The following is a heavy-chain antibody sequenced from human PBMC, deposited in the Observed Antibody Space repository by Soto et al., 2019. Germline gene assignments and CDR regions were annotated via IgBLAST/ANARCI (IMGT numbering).Heavy chain of an antibody. CDR2: ISSSSSYI. CDR1: GFTFSSYS. J-gene: IGHJ6*02. D-gene: IGHD5-12*01. CDR3: ARSGYGFYYYYGMDV. V-gene: IGHV3-21*01. Sequence: GGSLRLSCAASGFTFSSYSMNWVRQAPGKGLGWVSSISSSSSYIYYADSVKGRFTISRDNAKNSLYLQTNSLRAEDTAVYYCARSGYGFYYYYGMDVWGQGTTVTVSS.